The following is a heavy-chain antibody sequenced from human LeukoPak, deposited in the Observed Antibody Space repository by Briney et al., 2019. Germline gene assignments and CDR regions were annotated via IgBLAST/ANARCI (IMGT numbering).Heavy chain of an antibody. CDR2: ISWNSGSI. V-gene: IGHV3-9*01. Sequence: PGGSLRLSCAASGFTFDDYAMHWVRQAPGKGLEWVSGISWNSGSIGYADSVKGRFTISRDNSKNTLYLQMNSLRAEDTAVYYCARASITMVRGVIPQYFDYWGQGTLVTVSS. J-gene: IGHJ4*02. CDR3: ARASITMVRGVIPQYFDY. CDR1: GFTFDDYA. D-gene: IGHD3-10*01.